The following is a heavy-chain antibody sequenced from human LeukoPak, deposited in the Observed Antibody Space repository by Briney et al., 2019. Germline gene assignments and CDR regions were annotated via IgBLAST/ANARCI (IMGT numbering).Heavy chain of an antibody. D-gene: IGHD2-2*01. J-gene: IGHJ4*02. Sequence: SETLSLTCTVSGGSISSYYWSWVRQPAGKGLEWIGRIYTSGSTNYNPSLKSRVTMSVDTSKNQFSLKLSSVTAADTAVYYCARDCSSTSCYRDFDYWGQGTLVTVSS. CDR2: IYTSGST. V-gene: IGHV4-4*07. CDR1: GGSISSYY. CDR3: ARDCSSTSCYRDFDY.